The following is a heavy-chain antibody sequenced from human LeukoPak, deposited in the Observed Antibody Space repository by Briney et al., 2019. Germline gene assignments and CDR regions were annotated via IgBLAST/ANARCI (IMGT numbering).Heavy chain of an antibody. CDR2: ISGSGGST. D-gene: IGHD2-2*01. J-gene: IGHJ4*02. CDR1: GFTFSSYA. CDR3: AKDLASHGPQLLYY. Sequence: PGGSLRLSCAASGFTFSSYAMSWVRQAPGKGLEWVSAISGSGGSTYHADSVKGRFTISRDDSKNTLYLQMNSLRAEDTAVYYCAKDLASHGPQLLYYWGQGTLVTVSS. V-gene: IGHV3-23*01.